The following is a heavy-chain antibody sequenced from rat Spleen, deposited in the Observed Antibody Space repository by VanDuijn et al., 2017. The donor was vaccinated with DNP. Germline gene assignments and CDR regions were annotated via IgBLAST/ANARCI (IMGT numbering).Heavy chain of an antibody. CDR2: IKAKSNNYAT. D-gene: IGHD4-3*01. Sequence: EVQVLESGGGLVQPGNSLKLSCATSGFTFSTAWMYWYRQFPEKRLEWVARIKAKSNNYATDYTESVKGRFTISRDDSKSSIYLQMNNLKEEDTAIYYCEGVYNSGSFAYWGQGTLVTVSS. J-gene: IGHJ3*01. V-gene: IGHV6-6*01. CDR3: EGVYNSGSFAY. CDR1: GFTFSTAW.